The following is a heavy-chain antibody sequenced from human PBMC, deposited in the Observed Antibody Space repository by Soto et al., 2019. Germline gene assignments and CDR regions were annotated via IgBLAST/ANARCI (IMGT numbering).Heavy chain of an antibody. CDR3: ARGFCSGGICYPNDF. J-gene: IGHJ4*02. CDR2: ISAYNGDT. D-gene: IGHD2-15*01. Sequence: QVQLVQSGAEVKKPGASVKVSCKASGYTFTNYGITWVRQAPGQGLEWMGWISAYNGDTNYVQKLQARVTMTTDTSTTTAYMELRGLTSDDTAVYYCARGFCSGGICYPNDFWGQGTLVTVSS. CDR1: GYTFTNYG. V-gene: IGHV1-18*01.